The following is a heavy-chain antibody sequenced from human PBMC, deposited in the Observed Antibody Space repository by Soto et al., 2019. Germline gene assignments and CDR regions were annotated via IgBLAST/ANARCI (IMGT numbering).Heavy chain of an antibody. V-gene: IGHV4-61*08. Sequence: SETLSLTCTVSGGSISSGDYYWSWIRQPPGKGLEWIAYISYSGSTNYNPSLKSRVTISVDTSKNQFSLKLTSVTTADTAVYYCARDGRLLVRRGLNWFDPWGQGTLVTVSS. D-gene: IGHD6-13*01. CDR1: GGSISSGDYY. CDR2: ISYSGST. J-gene: IGHJ5*02. CDR3: ARDGRLLVRRGLNWFDP.